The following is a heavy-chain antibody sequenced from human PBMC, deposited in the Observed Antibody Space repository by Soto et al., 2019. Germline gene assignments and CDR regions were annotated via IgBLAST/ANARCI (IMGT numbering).Heavy chain of an antibody. CDR1: GCTFTSYA. CDR3: ARGRYSSSGYYFHY. J-gene: IGHJ4*02. Sequence: ASVKVSCKASGCTFTSYAMHWVRQAAGQRLEWMGWINAGNGNTKYSQKFQGRVTITRDTSASTAYMELSSLRSEDTAVYYCARGRYSSSGYYFHYWGQGTLVTVSS. D-gene: IGHD6-13*01. V-gene: IGHV1-3*01. CDR2: INAGNGNT.